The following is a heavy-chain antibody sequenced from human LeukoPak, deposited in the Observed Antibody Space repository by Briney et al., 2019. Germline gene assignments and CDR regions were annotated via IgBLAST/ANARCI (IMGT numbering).Heavy chain of an antibody. Sequence: LRLSPEAYGFTFRSDDMRWVRQAPGKGLEWVSGIIDSGDITYYANSVKGRFTISRDNSKNTLYLQMNSLRAEDTAVYYCAKLGGQEVYNYYVGVWGKGTTVAVSS. CDR2: IIDSGDIT. CDR3: AKLGGQEVYNYYVGV. V-gene: IGHV3-23*01. CDR1: GFTFRSDD. J-gene: IGHJ6*03. D-gene: IGHD3-16*01.